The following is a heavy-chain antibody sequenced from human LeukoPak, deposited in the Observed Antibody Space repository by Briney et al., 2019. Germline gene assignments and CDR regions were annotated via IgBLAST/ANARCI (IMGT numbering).Heavy chain of an antibody. CDR2: INPNSGGT. Sequence: GASVKVSCKASGYTFTGYYMHWVRQAPGQGLEWMGWINPNSGGTNYAQKFQGRVTMTRDTSISTAYMELSRLRSDDTAVYYCARGDYRYSSSPLGDWYWGQGTLVTVSS. CDR3: ARGDYRYSSSPLGDWY. D-gene: IGHD6-13*01. V-gene: IGHV1-2*02. CDR1: GYTFTGYY. J-gene: IGHJ4*02.